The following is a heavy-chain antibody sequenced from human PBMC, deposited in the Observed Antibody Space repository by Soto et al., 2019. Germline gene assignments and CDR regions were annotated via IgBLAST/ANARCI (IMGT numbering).Heavy chain of an antibody. J-gene: IGHJ5*01. V-gene: IGHV3-72*01. Sequence: EVQLVESGGDLVQPGGSARLSCAASGFSVSGWYMDWVRQAPGKGLEWVARLKDRSQNYATEYAACVKGRFTVSRHPSQNSIFLQMNSLKIEDTAVYYFAIEGDARWLDSWGQGTLVTVS. D-gene: IGHD1-26*01. CDR2: LKDRSQNYAT. CDR1: GFSVSGWY. CDR3: AIEGDARWLDS.